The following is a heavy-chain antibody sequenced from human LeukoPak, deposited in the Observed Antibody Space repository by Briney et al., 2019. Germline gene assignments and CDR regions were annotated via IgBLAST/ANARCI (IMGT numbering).Heavy chain of an antibody. CDR1: GYSFTSYW. CDR3: ARHVPKHSSGWYFDY. V-gene: IGHV5-51*01. J-gene: IGHJ4*02. D-gene: IGHD6-19*01. Sequence: GESLKISCKGSGYSFTSYWIGWVRQMPGKGLEWMGIIYPGDSDTRYSPSFQGQVTISADKSISTAYLQWSSLKASDTAMYYCARHVPKHSSGWYFDYWGQGTLVTVSS. CDR2: IYPGDSDT.